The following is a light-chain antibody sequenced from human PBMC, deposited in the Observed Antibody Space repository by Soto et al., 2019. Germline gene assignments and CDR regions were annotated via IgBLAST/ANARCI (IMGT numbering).Light chain of an antibody. CDR3: QQRTNWPDT. V-gene: IGKV3-11*01. CDR2: GSY. CDR1: QSISSK. J-gene: IGKJ5*01. Sequence: AQSAAGLSVSPKERATLCWSASQSISSKLAWYQQKPGQAPRLLIYGSYHRATGIPARFSGSGSGTDFTLTISSLEPEDFAVYYCQQRTNWPDTFGQGTRLEIK.